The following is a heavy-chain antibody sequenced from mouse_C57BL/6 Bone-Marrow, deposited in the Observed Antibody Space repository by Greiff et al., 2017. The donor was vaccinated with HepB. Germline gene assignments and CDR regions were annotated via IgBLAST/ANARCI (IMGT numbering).Heavy chain of an antibody. D-gene: IGHD1-2*01. Sequence: QVQLQQSGAELARPGASVKLSCKASGYTFTSYGISWVKQRTGQGLEWIGEIYPRSGNTYYNEKFKGKATLTADKSSSTAYMELRSLTSEDSAVYFCARHHYYNGFAYWGQGTLVTVSA. J-gene: IGHJ3*01. CDR2: IYPRSGNT. CDR3: ARHHYYNGFAY. V-gene: IGHV1-81*01. CDR1: GYTFTSYG.